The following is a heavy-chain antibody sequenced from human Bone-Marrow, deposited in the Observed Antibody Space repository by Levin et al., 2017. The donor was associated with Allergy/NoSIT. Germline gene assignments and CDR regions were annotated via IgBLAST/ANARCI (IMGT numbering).Heavy chain of an antibody. V-gene: IGHV3-23*01. J-gene: IGHJ4*02. CDR1: GFTFSTYA. D-gene: IGHD2-21*01. CDR3: AKVLHLGDDGKFDY. CDR2: ISGNGGKT. Sequence: AGGSLRLSCAASGFTFSTYAMTWVRQAPGEGLEWVSSISGNGGKTYYADSVEGRFIISRDNSKNTVYLQMNSLRAEDTAIYYCAKVLHLGDDGKFDYWGQGTLVTVSS.